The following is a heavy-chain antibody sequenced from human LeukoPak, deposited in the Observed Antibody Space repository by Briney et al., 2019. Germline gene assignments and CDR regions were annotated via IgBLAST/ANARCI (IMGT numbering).Heavy chain of an antibody. J-gene: IGHJ3*02. CDR2: IYHSGST. CDR3: KGPPASARNAFDI. D-gene: IGHD2-2*01. Sequence: KPSETLSLTCAVSGYPISSGYYWGWIRQPPVKGLEWIGSIYHSGSTYHNPSLKSRVTISVDTSKNQFALKLSSVTGADTAVYYSKGPPASARNAFDIWREGTMVTVSS. V-gene: IGHV4-38-2*01. CDR1: GYPISSGYY.